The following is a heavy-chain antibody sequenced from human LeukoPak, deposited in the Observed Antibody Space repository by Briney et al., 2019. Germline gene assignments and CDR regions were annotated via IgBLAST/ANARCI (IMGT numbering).Heavy chain of an antibody. Sequence: GGSLRLSCAASGFTFSNYAMTWVRQAPGMGLEWVSGISGSGGSTYYADSVKGRFIISRDNSKNTLYLHMNSLTAEDTAIYYCAKTRCTDDTCYYRVWYFDYWGQGTLVTVSS. CDR3: AKTRCTDDTCYYRVWYFDY. J-gene: IGHJ4*02. V-gene: IGHV3-23*01. D-gene: IGHD2-8*01. CDR2: ISGSGGST. CDR1: GFTFSNYA.